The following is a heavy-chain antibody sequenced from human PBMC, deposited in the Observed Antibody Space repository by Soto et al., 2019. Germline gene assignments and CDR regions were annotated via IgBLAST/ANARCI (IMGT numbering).Heavy chain of an antibody. V-gene: IGHV4-59*01. D-gene: IGHD1-26*01. Sequence: PSETLSLTCTVSGGSISSYYWSWIRQPPGKGLEWIWYIYYSGSTNYNPSLKSRVTISVDTPKNQFSLKLSSVTAADTAVYYCARAVRWELRGRYFDYWGQGTLVTVSS. CDR2: IYYSGST. CDR3: ARAVRWELRGRYFDY. J-gene: IGHJ4*02. CDR1: GGSISSYY.